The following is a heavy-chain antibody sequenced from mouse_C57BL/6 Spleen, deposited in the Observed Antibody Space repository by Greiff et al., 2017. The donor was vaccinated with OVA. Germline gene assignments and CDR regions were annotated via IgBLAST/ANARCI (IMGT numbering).Heavy chain of an antibody. J-gene: IGHJ1*03. Sequence: EVQLQQSGPELVKPGASVKISCKASGYTFTDYYMNWVKQSHGKSLEWIGDINPNNGGTSYKQKFKGKATLTVDKSSSTAYMELRSLTAEDSAVYYCARRGSSSFDVWGTGTTVTVSS. CDR3: ARRGSSSFDV. D-gene: IGHD1-1*01. V-gene: IGHV1-26*01. CDR1: GYTFTDYY. CDR2: INPNNGGT.